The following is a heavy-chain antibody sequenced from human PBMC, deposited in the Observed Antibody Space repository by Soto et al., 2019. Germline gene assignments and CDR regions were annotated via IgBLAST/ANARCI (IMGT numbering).Heavy chain of an antibody. Sequence: QLQLQESGPGLMKPSETLSLTCTVSGGSISSGSYYWGWIRQPPGKGLEWIGSIYYSGSTYYNPSLKSRVTISVDTSKNQFSLKLSSVTAADTAVYYCARLDSSGSIYYWGQGTLVTVSS. CDR3: ARLDSSGSIYY. CDR2: IYYSGST. V-gene: IGHV4-39*01. J-gene: IGHJ4*02. D-gene: IGHD3-22*01. CDR1: GGSISSGSYY.